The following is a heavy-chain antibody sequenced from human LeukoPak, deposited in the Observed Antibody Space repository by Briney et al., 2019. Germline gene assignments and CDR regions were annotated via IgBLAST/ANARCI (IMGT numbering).Heavy chain of an antibody. CDR3: ARDLGYPNIVVVTAISSRDAFDI. J-gene: IGHJ3*02. V-gene: IGHV4-4*07. CDR1: GGSISSYY. CDR2: IYTSGST. D-gene: IGHD2-21*02. Sequence: SETLSLTCTVSGGSISSYYWSWIRQPAGKGLEWIGRIYTSGSTNYNPSLKSRVTMSVGTSKNQFSLKLSSVTAADTAVYYCARDLGYPNIVVVTAISSRDAFDIWGQGTMVTVSS.